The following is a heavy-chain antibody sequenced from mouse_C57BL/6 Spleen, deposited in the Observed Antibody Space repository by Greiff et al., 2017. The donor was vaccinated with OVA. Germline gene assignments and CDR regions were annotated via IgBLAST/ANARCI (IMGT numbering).Heavy chain of an antibody. V-gene: IGHV14-4*01. Sequence: EVQLQESGAELVRPGASVKLSCTASGFNIKDDYMHWVKQRPEQGLEWIGWIDPENGDTEYASKFQGKATITADTSSNTAYLQLSSLTSEDTAVYYCTTNSYYGNYGYFDYWGQGTTLTVSS. J-gene: IGHJ2*01. CDR1: GFNIKDDY. CDR3: TTNSYYGNYGYFDY. D-gene: IGHD2-1*01. CDR2: IDPENGDT.